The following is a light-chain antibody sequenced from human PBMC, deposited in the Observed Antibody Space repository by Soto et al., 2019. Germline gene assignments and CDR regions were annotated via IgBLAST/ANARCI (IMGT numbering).Light chain of an antibody. CDR3: QHYDTLPLPVYT. CDR1: QDISNN. CDR2: DAS. J-gene: IGKJ2*01. Sequence: DIQMTQSPSSLSASVGDRVTITCQASQDISNNLNWYQQKPGKAPKVLIYDASTLAAVVPSRFSGSGSGTDVALTIRGLQPEDFAKYYCQHYDTLPLPVYTFGQGTKLEI. V-gene: IGKV1-33*01.